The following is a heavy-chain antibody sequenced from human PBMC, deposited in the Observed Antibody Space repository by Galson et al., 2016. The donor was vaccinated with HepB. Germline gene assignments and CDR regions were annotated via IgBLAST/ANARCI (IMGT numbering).Heavy chain of an antibody. Sequence: SLRLSCAASGFSVSRNYMNWVRQAPGKGLEWVSSISSNGRTYYADSAKGRITSSRDNSKNTLFLHMNGLTADDTAVYYCARDIYEGAMDVWGKGTTVTVSS. J-gene: IGHJ6*03. CDR3: ARDIYEGAMDV. D-gene: IGHD5/OR15-5a*01. CDR1: GFSVSRNY. CDR2: ISSNGRT. V-gene: IGHV3-53*01.